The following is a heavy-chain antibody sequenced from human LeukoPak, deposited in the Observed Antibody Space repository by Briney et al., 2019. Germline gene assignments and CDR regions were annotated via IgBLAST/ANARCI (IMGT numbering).Heavy chain of an antibody. Sequence: SETLCLTCTVSGGSISSGDYYWSWIRQPPGKGLEWIAYMYYSGSTYYNPSLKSRVTMSADTSKNQLSLKLSSVTAADTAVYYCARPYYYDSRIDPWGQGILVTVSS. CDR1: GGSISSGDYY. D-gene: IGHD3-22*01. CDR3: ARPYYYDSRIDP. V-gene: IGHV4-30-4*01. CDR2: MYYSGST. J-gene: IGHJ5*02.